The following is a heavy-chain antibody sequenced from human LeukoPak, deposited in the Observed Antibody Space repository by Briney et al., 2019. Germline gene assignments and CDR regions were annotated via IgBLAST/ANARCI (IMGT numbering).Heavy chain of an antibody. J-gene: IGHJ4*02. CDR1: GFSFSSYD. Sequence: GGSLRLSCAASGFSFSSYDMHWVRQAPGKGLEWVAFVRYDGSNKYYADSVKGRFTISRDNSKNTLYLQMNSLRAEDTAVYYCAKGGTYYYDSSGYYYDYWGQGTLVTVSS. CDR3: AKGGTYYYDSSGYYYDY. CDR2: VRYDGSNK. D-gene: IGHD3-22*01. V-gene: IGHV3-30*02.